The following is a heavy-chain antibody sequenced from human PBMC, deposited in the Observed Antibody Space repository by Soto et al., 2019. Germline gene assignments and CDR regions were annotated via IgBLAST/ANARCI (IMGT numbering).Heavy chain of an antibody. V-gene: IGHV3-15*01. CDR1: GFTFSNAW. CDR3: TGSSWDGF. Sequence: EVQLVESGGGLVKPGGSLRLSCAASGFTFSNAWMSWVRQAPGKGLEWVGRIKSNTDGGTTDYAAPVKGRFTISRDDSKNTLYLEINSLKIEDTAVYYCTGSSWDGFWGQGTLVTVPS. D-gene: IGHD6-13*01. CDR2: IKSNTDGGTT. J-gene: IGHJ4*02.